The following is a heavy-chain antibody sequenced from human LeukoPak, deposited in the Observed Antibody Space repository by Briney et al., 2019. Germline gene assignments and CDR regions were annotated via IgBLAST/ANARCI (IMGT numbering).Heavy chain of an antibody. J-gene: IGHJ5*02. CDR1: GYTFTSYY. CDR2: INPSGGST. CDR3: ARESYDILTGYSNWFDP. D-gene: IGHD3-9*01. Sequence: ASVKVSCKASGYTFTSYYMHWVRQAPGQGLEWMGIINPSGGSTNYAQKLQGRVTMTTDTSTSTAYMELRSLRSDDTAVYYCARESYDILTGYSNWFDPWGQGTLVTVSS. V-gene: IGHV1-46*01.